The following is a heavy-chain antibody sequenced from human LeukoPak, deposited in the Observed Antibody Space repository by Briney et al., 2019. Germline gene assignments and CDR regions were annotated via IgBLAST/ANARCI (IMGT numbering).Heavy chain of an antibody. Sequence: PSETLSLTCTVSGGSMTGYYWSWIRHPPGKELEYIGYIHYSGSTNYNPSLKSRATISIDTSKNQFSLRLSSVSAADTALYYCVKRAGTYFDYWGQGILVTVSS. CDR2: IHYSGST. J-gene: IGHJ4*02. D-gene: IGHD1-26*01. V-gene: IGHV4-59*01. CDR1: GGSMTGYY. CDR3: VKRAGTYFDY.